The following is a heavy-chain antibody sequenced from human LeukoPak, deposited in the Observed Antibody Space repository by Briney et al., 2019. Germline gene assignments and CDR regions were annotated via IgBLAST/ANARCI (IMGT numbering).Heavy chain of an antibody. CDR1: GLTFSSYA. D-gene: IGHD5-24*01. CDR2: ISDTGDYT. J-gene: IGHJ6*02. Sequence: GGSLRLSCTASGLTFSSYAMNWVRQAPGKGLEGVSSISDTGDYTDHADSVKGRFTISRDNSKNTPYLLMNSLRAEDTAVYYCAKWRRSSPIGGMDVWGQGTTVTVSS. CDR3: AKWRRSSPIGGMDV. V-gene: IGHV3-23*01.